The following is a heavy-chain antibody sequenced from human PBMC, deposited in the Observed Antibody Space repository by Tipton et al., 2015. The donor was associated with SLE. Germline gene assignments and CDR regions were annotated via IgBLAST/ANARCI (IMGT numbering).Heavy chain of an antibody. Sequence: PGLVKPSETLSLTCTVSGGSISSYYWRWIRQPPGKGLEWIGYIYYSGSTNYNPSLKSRVTISVDTSKNHFSLKLTSVTAADTAVYYCARASVEYYYYYMDVWGKGTTVTVSS. D-gene: IGHD4-23*01. CDR1: GGSISSYY. J-gene: IGHJ6*03. CDR3: ARASVEYYYYYMDV. V-gene: IGHV4-59*01. CDR2: IYYSGST.